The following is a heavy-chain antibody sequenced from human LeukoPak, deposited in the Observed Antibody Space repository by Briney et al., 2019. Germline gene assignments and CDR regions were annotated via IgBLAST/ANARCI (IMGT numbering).Heavy chain of an antibody. CDR2: IIPIFGTA. CDR1: GGTFSSYA. Sequence: SVKVSCKASGGTFSSYAISWVRQAPGQWLEWMGGIIPIFGTANYAQKFQGRVTITADESTSTAYMELSSLRSEDTAVYYCAREGGVSNYASSFDYWGQGTLVTVSS. CDR3: AREGGVSNYASSFDY. J-gene: IGHJ4*02. V-gene: IGHV1-69*01. D-gene: IGHD4-11*01.